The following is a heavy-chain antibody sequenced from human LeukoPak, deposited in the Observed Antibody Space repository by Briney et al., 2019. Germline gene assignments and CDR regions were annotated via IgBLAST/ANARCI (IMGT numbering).Heavy chain of an antibody. D-gene: IGHD3-16*01. Sequence: ASVKVSCKASGYIFIGYYVHWVRQAPGQGLEWMGWINPNSGGTNHAQKFQGRITMTRDTSMSTAYMELSRLRSDDTAVYYCARVGGGGSNWLDPWGQGTLVTVSS. CDR2: INPNSGGT. J-gene: IGHJ5*02. CDR1: GYIFIGYY. V-gene: IGHV1-2*02. CDR3: ARVGGGGSNWLDP.